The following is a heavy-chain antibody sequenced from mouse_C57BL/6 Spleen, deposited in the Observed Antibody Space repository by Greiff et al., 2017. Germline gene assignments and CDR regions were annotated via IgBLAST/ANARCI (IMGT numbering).Heavy chain of an antibody. CDR1: GYTFTDYY. D-gene: IGHD1-1*01. V-gene: IGHV1-26*01. Sequence: VQLQQSGPELVKPGASVKISCKASGYTFTDYYMNWVKQSHGKSLEWIGDINPNNGGTSYNQKFKGKATLTVDKSSSTAYMELRSLTSEDSAVYYCARYYGSGFAYWGQGTLVTVSA. CDR2: INPNNGGT. J-gene: IGHJ3*01. CDR3: ARYYGSGFAY.